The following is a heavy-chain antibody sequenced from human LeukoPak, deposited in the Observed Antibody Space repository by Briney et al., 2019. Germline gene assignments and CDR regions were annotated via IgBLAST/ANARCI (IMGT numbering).Heavy chain of an antibody. CDR3: ARRMTTSDY. D-gene: IGHD4-17*01. Sequence: SETLSLXCAVYGGSFSGYYWSWIRRPPGKGLEWIGEINHSGSTNYNPSLKSRVTISVDTSKNQFSLKLSSVTAADTAVYYCARRMTTSDYWGQGTLVTVSS. CDR2: INHSGST. CDR1: GGSFSGYY. V-gene: IGHV4-34*01. J-gene: IGHJ4*02.